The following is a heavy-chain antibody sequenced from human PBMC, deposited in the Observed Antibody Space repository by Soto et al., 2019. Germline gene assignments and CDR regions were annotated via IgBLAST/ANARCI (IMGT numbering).Heavy chain of an antibody. CDR1: GGSIISSSYY. J-gene: IGHJ5*02. V-gene: IGHV4-39*01. D-gene: IGHD3-10*01. CDR3: ARHDGSGSYANWFDP. Sequence: LSLTFTVSGGSIISSSYYWGWIRQPPGKGLEWIGSIYYSGSTYYNPSLKSRVTISVDTSKNQFSLKLSSVTAADTAVYYCARHDGSGSYANWFDPWGQGTLVTV. CDR2: IYYSGST.